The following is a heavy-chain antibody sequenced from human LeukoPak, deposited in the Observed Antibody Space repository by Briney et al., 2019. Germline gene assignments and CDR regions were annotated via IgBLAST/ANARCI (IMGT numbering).Heavy chain of an antibody. CDR1: GGSISSYY. J-gene: IGHJ4*02. Sequence: SETLSLTCTVSGGSISSYYWSWIRQPPGKGLEWIGYIYYSGSTNYNPSLKSRVTISVDTSKNQFSLKLSSVTAADTAVYYCARVLVSGYYLYYFDYWGQGTLVTVSS. V-gene: IGHV4-59*12. CDR3: ARVLVSGYYLYYFDY. D-gene: IGHD3-22*01. CDR2: IYYSGST.